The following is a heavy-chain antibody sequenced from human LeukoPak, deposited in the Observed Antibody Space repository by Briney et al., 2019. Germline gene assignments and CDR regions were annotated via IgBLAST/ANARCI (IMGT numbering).Heavy chain of an antibody. D-gene: IGHD2-21*02. Sequence: GGSLRLSCAVSGFTFSTHSMNWVRQAPGKGLEWVSSISSSSSYIYYADSVKGRFTISRDNAKNSLYLEMTSLRAESTAGYYCAGAGCGGDCYSESLYYYYVMGVWGQGTTVTVSS. CDR3: AGAGCGGDCYSESLYYYYVMGV. CDR1: GFTFSTHS. V-gene: IGHV3-21*01. CDR2: ISSSSSYI. J-gene: IGHJ6*02.